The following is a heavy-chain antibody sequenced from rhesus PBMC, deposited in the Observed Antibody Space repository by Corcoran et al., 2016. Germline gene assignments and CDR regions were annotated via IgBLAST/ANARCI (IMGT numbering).Heavy chain of an antibody. CDR1: GYTFTDYY. J-gene: IGHJ4*01. Sequence: EVQLVQSGAEVKKPGASVKISCKASGYTFTDYYLHWVRQAPGKGLEWIGRFDPEDGEAIHAQTFQDRVTITADTSTDTAYMELSSLRSEDTAVYYCAKLGVDYWGQGVLVTVSS. CDR3: AKLGVDY. CDR2: FDPEDGEA. D-gene: IGHD3-34*01. V-gene: IGHV1-111*02.